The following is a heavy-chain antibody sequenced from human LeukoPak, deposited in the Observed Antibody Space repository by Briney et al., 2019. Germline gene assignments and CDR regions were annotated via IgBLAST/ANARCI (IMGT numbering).Heavy chain of an antibody. V-gene: IGHV3-23*01. CDR2: ISGSGGST. CDR1: GFTFTSYA. J-gene: IGHJ4*02. Sequence: GGSLRLSCAASGFTFTSYAMNWVRQAPGKGLEWVSGISGSGGSTYYADSVKGRLIISRDNSKDTVYLQMSSLRAEDTAVYYCAKSFCSSTSCYWRTMSFDYWGQGTLVTVSS. D-gene: IGHD2-2*01. CDR3: AKSFCSSTSCYWRTMSFDY.